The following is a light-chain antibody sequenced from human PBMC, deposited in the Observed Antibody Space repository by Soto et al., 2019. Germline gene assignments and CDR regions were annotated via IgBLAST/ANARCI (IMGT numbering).Light chain of an antibody. V-gene: IGKV1D-16*01. CDR3: QQYSGYPT. J-gene: IGKJ4*01. Sequence: DIQMTQSPSSLSASVGDRVTITCRASQGVGTLLTWYQQKPEKPPKSLIYGASNLQRGVPSRFSGSGSETDFTLTISSLQPEDFATYYCQQYSGYPTFGGGTKVEIK. CDR2: GAS. CDR1: QGVGTL.